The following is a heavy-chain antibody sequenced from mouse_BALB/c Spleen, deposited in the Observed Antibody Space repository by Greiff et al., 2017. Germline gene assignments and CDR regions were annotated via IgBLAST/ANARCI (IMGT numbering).Heavy chain of an antibody. CDR3: ARRYYGSSYGFAY. Sequence: EVHLVESGGGLVKPGGSLKLSCAASGFTFSSYAMSWVRQTPEKRLEWVASISSGGSTYYPDSVKGRFTISRDNARNILYLQMSSLRSEDTAMYYCARRYYGSSYGFAYWGQGTLVTVSA. V-gene: IGHV5-6-5*01. CDR1: GFTFSSYA. D-gene: IGHD1-1*01. CDR2: ISSGGST. J-gene: IGHJ3*01.